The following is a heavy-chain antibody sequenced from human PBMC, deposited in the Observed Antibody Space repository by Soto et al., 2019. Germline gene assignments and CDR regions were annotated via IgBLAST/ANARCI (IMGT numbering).Heavy chain of an antibody. D-gene: IGHD3-3*01. Sequence: PGGSLRLSCTASGFTFGGYAMSWVRQAPGKXLEWLGFIRSKAYGGTAEYAASVKGRFTISRDDSKSIAYLQMSSLKTEDTAVYYCSRVNDFWSGYYTSSFDYWGQGTPVTVSS. CDR2: IRSKAYGGTA. CDR1: GFTFGGYA. J-gene: IGHJ4*02. CDR3: SRVNDFWSGYYTSSFDY. V-gene: IGHV3-49*04.